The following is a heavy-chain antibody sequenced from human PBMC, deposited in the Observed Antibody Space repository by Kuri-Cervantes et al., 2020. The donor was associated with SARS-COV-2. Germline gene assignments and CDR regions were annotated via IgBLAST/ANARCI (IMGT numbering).Heavy chain of an antibody. J-gene: IGHJ6*02. CDR1: RYTLTSYG. Sequence: ASVTVSCKASRYTLTSYGISWLRPAPGQGLEWMGWISAYNGNTNYAQKLQGRVTMTTDTSTSTAYMELRSLRSDDTAVYYCARDVLRFLEWLDYYYYYGMDVWGQGTTVTVSS. V-gene: IGHV1-18*04. CDR2: ISAYNGNT. D-gene: IGHD3-3*01. CDR3: ARDVLRFLEWLDYYYYYGMDV.